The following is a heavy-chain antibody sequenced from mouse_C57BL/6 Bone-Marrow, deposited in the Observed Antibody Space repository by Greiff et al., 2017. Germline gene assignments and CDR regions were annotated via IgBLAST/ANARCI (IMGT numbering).Heavy chain of an antibody. CDR3: ASLSSYPYYFDY. CDR1: GYSITSGYY. CDR2: ISYDGSN. D-gene: IGHD1-1*01. J-gene: IGHJ2*01. Sequence: EVKVEESGPGLVKPSQSLSLTCSVTGYSITSGYYWNWIRQFPGNKLEWMGYISYDGSNNYNPSLKNRISITRDTSKNQFFLKLNSVTTEDTATDYSASLSSYPYYFDYWGKGTTLTVSS. V-gene: IGHV3-6*01.